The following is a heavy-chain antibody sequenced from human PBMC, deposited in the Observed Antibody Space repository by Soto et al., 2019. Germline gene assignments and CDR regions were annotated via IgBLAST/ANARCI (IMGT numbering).Heavy chain of an antibody. D-gene: IGHD6-19*01. CDR2: ISSSSSTL. CDR3: ARGIRDSAGPLPFFFDY. Sequence: EVQLVESGGGLVQPGGSLRLSCAASGFTFSSYSMNWVRQAPGKGLEWVSYISSSSSTLYYADSVKGRFTISRDNAKNSLYLQMNSLRDEDTAVYYCARGIRDSAGPLPFFFDYWGQGTLVTVSS. CDR1: GFTFSSYS. V-gene: IGHV3-48*02. J-gene: IGHJ4*02.